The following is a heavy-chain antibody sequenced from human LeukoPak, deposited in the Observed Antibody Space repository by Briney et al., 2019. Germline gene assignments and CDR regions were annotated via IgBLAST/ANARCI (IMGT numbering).Heavy chain of an antibody. CDR2: ISAYNGNT. J-gene: IGHJ5*02. Sequence: ASVKVSCKASGYTFTSYGISWVRQAPGQGLEWMGWISAYNGNTNYAQKLQGRVTMTTDTSTSTAYMELRSLRSDDMAVYYCARDRSYGGAAPGCWFDPWGQGTLVTVSS. CDR3: ARDRSYGGAAPGCWFDP. CDR1: GYTFTSYG. V-gene: IGHV1-18*03. D-gene: IGHD6-6*01.